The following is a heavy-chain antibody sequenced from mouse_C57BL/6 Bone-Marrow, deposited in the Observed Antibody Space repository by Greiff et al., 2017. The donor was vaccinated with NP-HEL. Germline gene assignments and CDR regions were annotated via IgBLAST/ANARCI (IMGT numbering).Heavy chain of an antibody. D-gene: IGHD1-2*01. V-gene: IGHV5-12*01. Sequence: EVMLVESGGGLVQPGGSLKLSCAASGFTFSDYYMYWVRQTPEKRLEWVAYISNGGGSTYYPDTVKGRFTISRVNAKNTLYLQMSRLKSEDTAMYYCANYGYWGQGTLVTVSA. CDR2: ISNGGGST. J-gene: IGHJ3*01. CDR3: ANYGY. CDR1: GFTFSDYY.